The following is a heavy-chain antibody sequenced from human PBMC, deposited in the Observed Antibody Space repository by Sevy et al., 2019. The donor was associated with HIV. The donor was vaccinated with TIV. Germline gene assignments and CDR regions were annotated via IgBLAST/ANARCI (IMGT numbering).Heavy chain of an antibody. CDR2: ISGSGGST. D-gene: IGHD3-10*01. V-gene: IGHV3-23*01. J-gene: IGHJ3*02. CDR1: GFTFSSYA. Sequence: GGSLRLSCAASGFTFSSYAMSWVRQAPGKGLEWVSAISGSGGSTYYADSVKGRFTISRDNSKNTLYLQMNSLRAEDTAVYYCAKHGNTMVRGVINDAFDIWGQGTMVTVSS. CDR3: AKHGNTMVRGVINDAFDI.